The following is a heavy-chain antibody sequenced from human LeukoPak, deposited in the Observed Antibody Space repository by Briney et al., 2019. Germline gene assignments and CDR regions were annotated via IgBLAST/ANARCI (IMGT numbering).Heavy chain of an antibody. V-gene: IGHV3-53*01. CDR1: GFTVSSNY. D-gene: IGHD4-17*01. CDR2: IYSGGST. Sequence: GGSLRLSCAASGFTVSSNYMSWVRQAPGKGLEWVSVIYSGGSTYYADSVKGRFTISRDNSKNTLYLQMNSLRAEDTVVYYCARDRGPDYGDQYGMDVWGQGTTVTVSS. CDR3: ARDRGPDYGDQYGMDV. J-gene: IGHJ6*02.